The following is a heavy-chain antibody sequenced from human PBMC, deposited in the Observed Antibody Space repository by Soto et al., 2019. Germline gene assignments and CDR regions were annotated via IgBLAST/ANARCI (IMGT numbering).Heavy chain of an antibody. V-gene: IGHV4-59*08. CDR1: GGSISSYY. CDR3: ARRFTSYCSGGSCYGGGYYYYYMDV. Sequence: SETLSLTCTVSGGSISSYYWSWIRQPPGKGLEWIGYIYYSGSTNYNPSLKSRVTISVDTSKNQFSLKLSSVTAADTAVYYCARRFTSYCSGGSCYGGGYYYYYMDVWGKGTTVTVSS. CDR2: IYYSGST. D-gene: IGHD2-15*01. J-gene: IGHJ6*03.